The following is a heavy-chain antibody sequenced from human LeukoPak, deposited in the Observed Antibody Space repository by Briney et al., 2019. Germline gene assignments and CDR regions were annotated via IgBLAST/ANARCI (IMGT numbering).Heavy chain of an antibody. J-gene: IGHJ4*02. Sequence: GGSLRLSCAASGFTFSSYAMSWVRQAPGKGLEWVSAISGSGGSTYYADSVKGRFTISRDNPKNTLYLQMNSLRAEDTAVYYCAKDLAIAVAGNGYFDYWGQGTLVTVSS. CDR2: ISGSGGST. CDR3: AKDLAIAVAGNGYFDY. D-gene: IGHD6-19*01. CDR1: GFTFSSYA. V-gene: IGHV3-23*01.